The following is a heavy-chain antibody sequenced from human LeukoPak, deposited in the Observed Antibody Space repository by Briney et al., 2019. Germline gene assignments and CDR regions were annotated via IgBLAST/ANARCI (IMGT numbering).Heavy chain of an antibody. CDR2: INQDGSEK. V-gene: IGHV3-7*01. J-gene: IGHJ4*02. CDR1: GFTFSSYW. Sequence: PGGSLRLSCAASGFTFSSYWMSWVRQAPGKGLEWVANINQDGSEKYYVDSVKGRFTISRDNAKKSLYPQMNSLRAEDTAVYYCARPPNIVGIDYWGQGTLVTVSS. D-gene: IGHD1-26*01. CDR3: ARPPNIVGIDY.